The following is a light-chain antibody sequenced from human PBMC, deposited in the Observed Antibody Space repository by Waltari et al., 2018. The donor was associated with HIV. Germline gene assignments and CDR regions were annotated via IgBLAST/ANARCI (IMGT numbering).Light chain of an antibody. V-gene: IGLV2-14*03. CDR1: SSDIGAYDY. Sequence: QSALTQPASVSGSPGQSITISCTGTSSDIGAYDYVSWYQQYPGQAPRFLIYDVMGRSSGISDRVSGAKSAYTASASLTISKLQAEDEAHYYCVSYATNNIPLFGGGTKLTVL. CDR3: VSYATNNIPL. CDR2: DVM. J-gene: IGLJ3*02.